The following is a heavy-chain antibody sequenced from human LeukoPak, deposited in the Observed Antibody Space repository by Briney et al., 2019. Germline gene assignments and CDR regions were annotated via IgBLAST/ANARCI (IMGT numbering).Heavy chain of an antibody. D-gene: IGHD4-17*01. CDR2: IYYSGST. CDR1: GGSISSSSYY. V-gene: IGHV4-39*07. CDR3: ASEDYGDYYFDY. Sequence: TSETPSLTCTVSGGSISSSSYYWGWIRQPPGKGLEWIGSIYYSGSTYYNPSLKSRVTISVDTSKNQFSLKLSSVTAADTAVYYCASEDYGDYYFDYWGQGTLVTVSS. J-gene: IGHJ4*02.